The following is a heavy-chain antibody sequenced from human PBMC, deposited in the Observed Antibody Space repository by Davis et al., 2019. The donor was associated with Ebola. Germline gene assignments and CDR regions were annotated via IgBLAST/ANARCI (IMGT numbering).Heavy chain of an antibody. J-gene: IGHJ4*02. Sequence: MPSETLSLTCTVSGGSISSSSYYWGWIRQPPGKGLEWIGSIYYSGSTYYNPSLKSRVTISVDTSKNQFSLKLSSVTAADTAVYYCARLRIAAAVHFDYWGQGTLVTVSS. CDR1: GGSISSSSYY. D-gene: IGHD6-13*01. CDR3: ARLRIAAAVHFDY. V-gene: IGHV4-39*01. CDR2: IYYSGST.